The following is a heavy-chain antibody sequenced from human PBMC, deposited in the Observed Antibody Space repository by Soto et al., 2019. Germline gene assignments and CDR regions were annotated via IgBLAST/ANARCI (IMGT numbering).Heavy chain of an antibody. D-gene: IGHD4-17*01. Sequence: QVQLVESGGGVVQPGRSLRLSCAASGFTFSSYGMHWVRQAPGKGLEWVAVISYDGSNKYYADSVKGRFTISRDNSKNTLYLQMNSLRAEDTAVYYCAKRGGDYVSWFDPWGQGTLVTVSS. CDR3: AKRGGDYVSWFDP. J-gene: IGHJ5*02. CDR1: GFTFSSYG. V-gene: IGHV3-30*18. CDR2: ISYDGSNK.